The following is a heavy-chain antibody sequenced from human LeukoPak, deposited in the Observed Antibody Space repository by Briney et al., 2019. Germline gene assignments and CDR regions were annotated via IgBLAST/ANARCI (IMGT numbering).Heavy chain of an antibody. CDR2: INPNSGGT. V-gene: IGHV1-2*02. D-gene: IGHD3-22*01. CDR3: ARASRDYYDSSEGLDY. Sequence: ASVKVSCKASGYTFTGYYMHWVRQAPGQGLEWMGWINPNSGGTNYAQKFQGRVTMTRDTSISTAYMELSRLRSDDTAVYYCARASRDYYDSSEGLDYWGQGTLVTVSS. CDR1: GYTFTGYY. J-gene: IGHJ4*02.